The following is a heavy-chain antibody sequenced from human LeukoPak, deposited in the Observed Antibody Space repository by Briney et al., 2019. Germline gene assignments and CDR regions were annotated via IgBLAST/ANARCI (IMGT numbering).Heavy chain of an antibody. CDR3: ARAIRGYSYLGYFDY. J-gene: IGHJ4*02. CDR1: GFTVSSNY. CDR2: IYSGGST. V-gene: IGHV3-66*01. D-gene: IGHD5-18*01. Sequence: GGSLRLSCAASGFTVSSNYMSWVRQAPGKGLEWVSVIYSGGSTYYADSVKGRFTISRDNSKNTLYLQMNSLRAEGTAVYYCARAIRGYSYLGYFDYWGQGTLVTVSS.